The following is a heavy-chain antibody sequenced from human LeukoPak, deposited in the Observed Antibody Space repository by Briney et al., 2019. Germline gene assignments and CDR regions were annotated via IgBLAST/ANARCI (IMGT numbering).Heavy chain of an antibody. Sequence: GGSLRLSCAASGFSFSSYWVSWVRQAPGKGLEWVANIQQDGSTKYYVDSVKGRFTISRDNAKNSLYLQMNSLRAEDTAVYYCARDFPWSGYSIFDYWGQGTLVTVSS. J-gene: IGHJ4*02. CDR3: ARDFPWSGYSIFDY. V-gene: IGHV3-7*01. CDR2: IQQDGSTK. D-gene: IGHD3-3*01. CDR1: GFSFSSYW.